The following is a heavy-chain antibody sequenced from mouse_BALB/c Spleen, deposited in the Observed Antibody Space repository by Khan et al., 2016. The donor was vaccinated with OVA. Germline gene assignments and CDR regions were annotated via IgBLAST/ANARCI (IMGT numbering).Heavy chain of an antibody. CDR1: GFTFSTYG. CDR3: ARHGDGYFPWFAY. CDR2: ISSGGSYT. Sequence: EVELVESGGDLVKPGGSLKLSCAASGFTFSTYGMSWVRQTPDKRLEWVAIISSGGSYTNYPDSVKGRFTISRDNAKNNLYLQKSSLKSEDTAVYYCARHGDGYFPWFAYWGQGTLVTVAA. J-gene: IGHJ3*01. V-gene: IGHV5-6*01. D-gene: IGHD2-3*01.